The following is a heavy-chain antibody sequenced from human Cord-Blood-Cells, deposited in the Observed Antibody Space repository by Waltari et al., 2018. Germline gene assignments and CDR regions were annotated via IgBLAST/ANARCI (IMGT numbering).Heavy chain of an antibody. Sequence: QVQLVQSGAEVKKPGSSVKVSCKASGGTFSSYAFSWVRQAPGQGLEWMGRIIPSLGIANYAQKFQGRVTITADKSTSTAYMELSSLRSEDTAVYYCARSPGTPNWFDPWGQGTLVTVSS. J-gene: IGHJ5*02. D-gene: IGHD1-1*01. V-gene: IGHV1-69*09. CDR3: ARSPGTPNWFDP. CDR1: GGTFSSYA. CDR2: IIPSLGIA.